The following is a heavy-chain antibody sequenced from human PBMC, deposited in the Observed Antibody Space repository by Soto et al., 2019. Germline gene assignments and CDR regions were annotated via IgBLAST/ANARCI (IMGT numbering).Heavy chain of an antibody. CDR3: ARYRXNWNYRIGYYYYYGMDV. D-gene: IGHD1-7*01. J-gene: IGHJ6*02. CDR2: IYPGDSDT. V-gene: IGHV5-51*01. CDR1: GYSFTIYW. Sequence: PGESLKISCKGSGYSFTIYWIGWVRQMPGKGLEWMGIIYPGDSDTRYSPSFQGQVTISADKSISTAYLQWSSLKASDTAMYYCARYRXNWNYRIGYYYYYGMDVWGQGTTVTVSS.